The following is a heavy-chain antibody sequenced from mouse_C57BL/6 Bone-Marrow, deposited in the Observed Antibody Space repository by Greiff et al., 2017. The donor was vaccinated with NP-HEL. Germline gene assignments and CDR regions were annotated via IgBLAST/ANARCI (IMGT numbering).Heavy chain of an antibody. CDR3: ARVYYSNYVPY. D-gene: IGHD2-5*01. CDR1: GFTFSSYA. V-gene: IGHV5-4*01. CDR2: ISDGGSYT. Sequence: EVQGVESGGGLVKPGGSLKLSCAASGFTFSSYAMSWVRQTPEKRLEWVATISDGGSYTYYPDNVKGRFTISRDNAKNNLYLQMSHLKSEDTAMYYCARVYYSNYVPYWGQGTLVTVSA. J-gene: IGHJ3*01.